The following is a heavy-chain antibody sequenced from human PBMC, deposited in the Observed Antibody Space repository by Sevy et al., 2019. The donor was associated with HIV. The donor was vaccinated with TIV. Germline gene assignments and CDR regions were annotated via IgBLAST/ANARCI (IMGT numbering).Heavy chain of an antibody. CDR1: GFTFSSYA. Sequence: GGSLRLSCAASGFTFSSYAMSWVRQAPGKGLEWVSAISGSGGSTYYADSVKGRFTISRDNSKNTLYLQMNSRRAEDTAVYDSAKLCMVPLQGYGMDVWGQGTTVTVSS. D-gene: IGHD6-13*01. V-gene: IGHV3-23*01. J-gene: IGHJ6*02. CDR2: ISGSGGST. CDR3: AKLCMVPLQGYGMDV.